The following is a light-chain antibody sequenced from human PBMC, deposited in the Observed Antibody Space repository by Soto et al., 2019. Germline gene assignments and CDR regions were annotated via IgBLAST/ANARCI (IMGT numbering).Light chain of an antibody. J-gene: IGLJ1*01. V-gene: IGLV2-14*01. CDR1: SSDVGDYPN. CDR2: EVI. CDR3: SSYSATNTLV. Sequence: QSVLTQPASVSGSPGQSITISCTGTSSDVGDYPNVSWYQQHPGKVPKLIIYEVIHRPSGVTSRFSGSKSENTASLTISGPQAEDEADYYCSSYSATNTLVFGSGTKVTVL.